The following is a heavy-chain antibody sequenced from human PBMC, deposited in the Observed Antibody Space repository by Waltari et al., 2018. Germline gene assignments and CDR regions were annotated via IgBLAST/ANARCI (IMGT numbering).Heavy chain of an antibody. Sequence: QLQLQESGPGLVKPSETLSLPCTVSGGSISSRIYYWGWIRQPPGKGLEWIGSAYHNGNTYYNPSLKSRVTILVDMSKNQFSLELSSVTAADTAVYYCARHVGQGSGSQSDYWGQGSLVTVSS. CDR3: ARHVGQGSGSQSDY. CDR1: GGSISSRIYY. J-gene: IGHJ4*02. CDR2: AYHNGNT. D-gene: IGHD3-10*01. V-gene: IGHV4-39*01.